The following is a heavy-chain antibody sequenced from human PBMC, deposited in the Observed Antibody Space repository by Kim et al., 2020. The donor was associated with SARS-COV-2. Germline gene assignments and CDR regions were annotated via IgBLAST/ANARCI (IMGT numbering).Heavy chain of an antibody. CDR1: GYTFTSYG. CDR3: ARDLMAAWEGELLGGMDY. Sequence: ASVKVSCKASGYTFTSYGISWVRQAPGQGLEWMGWISAYNGNTNYAQKLQGRVTMTTDTSTSTAYMELRSLRSDDTAVYYCARDLMAAWEGELLGGMDYWGQGTLVTVSS. J-gene: IGHJ4*02. V-gene: IGHV1-18*01. CDR2: ISAYNGNT. D-gene: IGHD1-26*01.